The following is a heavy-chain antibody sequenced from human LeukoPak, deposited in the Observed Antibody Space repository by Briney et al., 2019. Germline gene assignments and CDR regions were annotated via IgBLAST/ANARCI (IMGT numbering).Heavy chain of an antibody. CDR1: GYTFTSYD. V-gene: IGHV1-8*01. D-gene: IGHD6-13*01. Sequence: ASVTVSCKASGYTFTSYDINWVRQATGQGLGWMGWMNPNSGNTGYAQKFQGRVTMTRNTSISTAYMELSSLRSEDTAVYYCARGIAAAGTPLEFDYWGQGTLVTVSS. CDR2: MNPNSGNT. J-gene: IGHJ4*02. CDR3: ARGIAAAGTPLEFDY.